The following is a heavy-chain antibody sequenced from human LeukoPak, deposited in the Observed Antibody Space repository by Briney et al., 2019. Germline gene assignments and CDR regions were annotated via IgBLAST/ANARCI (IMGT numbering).Heavy chain of an antibody. CDR2: ISGSGGST. CDR3: AWQQLVQYYYYGMDV. J-gene: IGHJ6*02. V-gene: IGHV3-23*01. D-gene: IGHD6-13*01. Sequence: SGGSLRLSCAASGFTFSSYAMSWVRQAPGKGLEWVSAISGSGGSTYYADSVKGRFTISRDNSKNTLYLQMNSLRAEDTAVYYCAWQQLVQYYYYGMDVWGQGTTVTVSS. CDR1: GFTFSSYA.